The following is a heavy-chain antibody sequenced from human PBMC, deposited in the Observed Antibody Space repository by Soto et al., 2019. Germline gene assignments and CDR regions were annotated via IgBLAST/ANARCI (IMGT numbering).Heavy chain of an antibody. D-gene: IGHD2-15*01. CDR1: GGSFSDYA. CDR3: ARDRAPRGWSYLDL. CDR2: IIPIFGTP. Sequence: ASVKVSCKAFGGSFSDYAISWVRQAPGQGLEWMGGIIPIFGTPNYAQKFQDRVTFPAPESTNTAYMELSRLTSEDTAVHYCARDRAPRGWSYLDLWGQGTQVTVSS. V-gene: IGHV1-69*13. J-gene: IGHJ4*02.